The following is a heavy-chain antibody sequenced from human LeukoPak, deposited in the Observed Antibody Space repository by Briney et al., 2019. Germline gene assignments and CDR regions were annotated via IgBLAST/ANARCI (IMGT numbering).Heavy chain of an antibody. V-gene: IGHV1-58*02. CDR2: IVVGSGNT. D-gene: IGHD3-3*01. CDR3: ARGIGPRYDFWSGYYTSWFDP. CDR1: GVTFTTSA. J-gene: IGHJ5*02. Sequence: ASVKVSCKASGVTFTTSAMQWVRQARGQRLEWIGWIVVGSGNTKYAPKFQGRVTMTRNTSISTAYMELSSLRSEDTAVYYCARGIGPRYDFWSGYYTSWFDPWGQGTLVTVSS.